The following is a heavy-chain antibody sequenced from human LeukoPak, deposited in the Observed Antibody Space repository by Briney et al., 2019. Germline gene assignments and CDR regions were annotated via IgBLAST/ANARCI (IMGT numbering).Heavy chain of an antibody. CDR3: ARLYSSGWYFDY. J-gene: IGHJ4*02. D-gene: IGHD6-19*01. V-gene: IGHV3-23*01. CDR1: GFTFTSYA. CDR2: ISGSGGNT. Sequence: GGSLRLSCAASGFTFTSYAMNWVRQPPGKGLEWVSAISGSGGNTYYADSVKGRFTISRDNAKNSLYLQMNSLRAEDTAVYYCARLYSSGWYFDYWGQGTLVTVSS.